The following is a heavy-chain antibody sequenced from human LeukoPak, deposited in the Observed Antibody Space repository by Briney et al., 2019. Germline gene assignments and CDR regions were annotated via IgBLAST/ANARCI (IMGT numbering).Heavy chain of an antibody. CDR1: GGSISSYY. Sequence: PSETLSLTCTVSGGSISSYYWSWFRQPPGKGLEWIGYIYYSGSANYSPSLKSRVTISVDTSKNQFSLRLSSVTAADTAVYYCATGGGDYFDNWGQGTLVTVSS. D-gene: IGHD3-10*01. CDR3: ATGGGDYFDN. CDR2: IYYSGSA. V-gene: IGHV4-59*08. J-gene: IGHJ4*02.